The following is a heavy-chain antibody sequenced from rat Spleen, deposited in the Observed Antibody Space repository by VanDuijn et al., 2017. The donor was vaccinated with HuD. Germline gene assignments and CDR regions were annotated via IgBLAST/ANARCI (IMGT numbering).Heavy chain of an antibody. CDR1: GFSLTSYN. Sequence: QVQLKESGPGLVQPSQTLSLTCTVSGFSLTSYNVHWVRQSSGKGLEWMGVMRSDGDTSYNSALQSRLSISRDTSKSQIFLKMSSLQTEDTATYYCVRDRYNWYFDFWGPGIMVTVSS. J-gene: IGHJ1*01. CDR3: VRDRYNWYFDF. V-gene: IGHV2-32*01. CDR2: MRSDGDT.